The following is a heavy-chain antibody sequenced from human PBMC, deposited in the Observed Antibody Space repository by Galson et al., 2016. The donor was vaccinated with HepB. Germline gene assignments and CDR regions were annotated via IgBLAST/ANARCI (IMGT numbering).Heavy chain of an antibody. J-gene: IGHJ4*02. CDR3: AKGIPRGDSGGYYRPFDY. V-gene: IGHV3-9*01. D-gene: IGHD3-22*01. CDR1: GFTFDDYA. Sequence: LRLSCAASGFTFDDYAMHWVRQAPGRGLEWVSGISRDSGEIGYADSVMARFTISRDNAKNSLYLQMNSLRTEDTAFYFCAKGIPRGDSGGYYRPFDYWGQGTLVTVSS. CDR2: ISRDSGEI.